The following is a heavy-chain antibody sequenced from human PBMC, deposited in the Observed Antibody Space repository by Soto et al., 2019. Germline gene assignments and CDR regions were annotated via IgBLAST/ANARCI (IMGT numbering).Heavy chain of an antibody. CDR2: ISGSGGST. J-gene: IGHJ4*02. Sequence: GALRLSCAASGFTFSSYAMSWVRQAPGKGLEWVSAISGSGGSTYYADSVKGRFTISRDNSKNTLYLQMNSLRAEDTAVYYCAKDTRQSGPVYYFDYWGQGTLVTVSS. V-gene: IGHV3-23*01. D-gene: IGHD3-10*01. CDR3: AKDTRQSGPVYYFDY. CDR1: GFTFSSYA.